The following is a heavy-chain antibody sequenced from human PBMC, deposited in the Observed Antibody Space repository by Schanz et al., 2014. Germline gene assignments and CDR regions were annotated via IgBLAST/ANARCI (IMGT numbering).Heavy chain of an antibody. J-gene: IGHJ4*02. CDR1: GFTFSSYA. Sequence: EVQLLESGGGLVQPGGSLRLSCAASGFTFSSYAMSWDRQAPGKGLEWVSGISGSGGSTYYADSVKGRFTISRDNSKTTLSLQMNSLRAEDTAVYYCAKGLYYDNTGGGFDYWGQGTLVTVSS. CDR3: AKGLYYDNTGGGFDY. CDR2: ISGSGGST. D-gene: IGHD3-16*01. V-gene: IGHV3-23*01.